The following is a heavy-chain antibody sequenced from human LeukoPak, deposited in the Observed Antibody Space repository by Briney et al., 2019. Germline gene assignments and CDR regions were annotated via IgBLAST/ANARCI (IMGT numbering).Heavy chain of an antibody. CDR1: GFTFSSYA. CDR2: ISYDGGNK. Sequence: GGSLRLSCAASGFTFSSYAMHWVRQAPGKGLEWVAVISYDGGNKYYADSVKGRFTISRDNSKKTLYLQMNSLRAEDTAVYYCARDQCSGGSCYSGSDYYYYGMDAWGQGTTVTVSS. CDR3: ARDQCSGGSCYSGSDYYYYGMDA. V-gene: IGHV3-30-3*01. J-gene: IGHJ6*02. D-gene: IGHD2-15*01.